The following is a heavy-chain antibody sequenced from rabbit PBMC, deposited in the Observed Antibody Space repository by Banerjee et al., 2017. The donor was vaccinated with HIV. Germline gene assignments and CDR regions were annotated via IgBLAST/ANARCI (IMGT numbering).Heavy chain of an antibody. D-gene: IGHD4-1*01. CDR3: ARRGSDWGDDL. Sequence: QEQLVESGGGLVQPEGSLTLTCTASGFDLSRYYVMCWVRQAPGKGLEWIGYINAGSGGTYYASWAKGRFTISKTSSTTVTLQMTSLTAADTATYFCARRGSDWGDDLWGPGTLVTVS. CDR2: INAGSGGT. CDR1: GFDLSRYYV. V-gene: IGHV1S45*01. J-gene: IGHJ6*01.